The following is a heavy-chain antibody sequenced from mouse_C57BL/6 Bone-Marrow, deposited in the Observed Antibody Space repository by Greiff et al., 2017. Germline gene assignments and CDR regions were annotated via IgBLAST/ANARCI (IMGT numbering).Heavy chain of an antibody. CDR3: ARYPIYYYGSSYPHYYAMDY. J-gene: IGHJ4*01. V-gene: IGHV3-6*01. CDR1: GYSITSGYY. Sequence: VQLQQSGPGLVKPSQSLSLTCSVTGYSITSGYYWNWIRQFPGNKLEWMGYISYDGSNNYNPSLKNRISITRDPSKNQFFLKLNSVTTEDTATYYCARYPIYYYGSSYPHYYAMDYWGQGTSVTVSS. D-gene: IGHD1-1*01. CDR2: ISYDGSN.